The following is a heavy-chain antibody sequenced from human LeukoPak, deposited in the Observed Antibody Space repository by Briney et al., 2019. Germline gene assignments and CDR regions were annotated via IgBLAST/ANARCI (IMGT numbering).Heavy chain of an antibody. V-gene: IGHV5-51*01. CDR1: GYSFTSYW. CDR2: IYPGDSDT. D-gene: IGHD3-10*01. CDR3: ATSGSGRRGGKKNWFDP. J-gene: IGHJ5*02. Sequence: GESLKISCKGSGYSFTSYWIGWVRQMPGKGLEWMGIIYPGDSDTRYSPSFQGQVIISADKSISTAYLQWSSLKASDTAMYYCATSGSGRRGGKKNWFDPWGQGTLVTVSS.